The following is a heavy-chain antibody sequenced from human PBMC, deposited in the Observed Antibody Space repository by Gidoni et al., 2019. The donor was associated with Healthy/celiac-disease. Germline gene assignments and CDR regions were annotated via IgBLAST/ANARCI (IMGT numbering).Heavy chain of an antibody. J-gene: IGHJ4*02. Sequence: QVQMVESGGGVVQHGRSLRLSCAASGFTFSSHGLHWVRQAPGKGLEWVAVISYDGSNKYYADSVKGRFTISRDNSKNTLYLQMNSLRAEDTAVYYCAKDRARPYQLLSPYYFDYWGQGTLVTVSS. D-gene: IGHD2-2*01. CDR2: ISYDGSNK. V-gene: IGHV3-30*18. CDR3: AKDRARPYQLLSPYYFDY. CDR1: GFTFSSHG.